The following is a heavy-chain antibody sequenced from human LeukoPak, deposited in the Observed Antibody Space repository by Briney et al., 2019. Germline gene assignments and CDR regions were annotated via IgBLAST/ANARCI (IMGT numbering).Heavy chain of an antibody. CDR2: IYYTGST. Sequence: SETLSLTCTVSGDSINSYYWTWIRQALGKGLEWIGYIYYTGSTNYSPSLKSRVSISIDPSKNQFSLKLTSVTAADTAVYYCARDPTYWGQGILVTVSS. V-gene: IGHV4-59*01. J-gene: IGHJ4*02. CDR3: ARDPTY. CDR1: GDSINSYY.